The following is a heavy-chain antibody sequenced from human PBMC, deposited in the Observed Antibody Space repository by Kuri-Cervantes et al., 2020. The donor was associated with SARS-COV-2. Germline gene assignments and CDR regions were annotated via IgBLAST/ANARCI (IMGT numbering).Heavy chain of an antibody. J-gene: IGHJ4*02. CDR2: VYYTGST. D-gene: IGHD4-23*01. CDR3: ARVKSVVTPDIDY. CDR1: GGSITSSY. Sequence: GSLRLSCSVSGGSITSSYWSWLRQPPGKGLEWIGYVYYTGSTNYNPSLKSRVSITIDTSKRQFSLKLTSVTAADTAVYYCARVKSVVTPDIDYWGQGTLVTVSS. V-gene: IGHV4-59*01.